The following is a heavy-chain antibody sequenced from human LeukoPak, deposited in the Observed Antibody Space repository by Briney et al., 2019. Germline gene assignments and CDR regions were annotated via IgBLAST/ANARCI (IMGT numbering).Heavy chain of an antibody. Sequence: ASVKVSCKASGYTFNTYGITWVRQAPGQGLEWMGWISGYNGKTKYAQKLQDRVTMTTDTSTTTAYMELRSLTSDDTAVYYCARGGPEPAGYDYWGQGTLVTVSS. CDR2: ISGYNGKT. D-gene: IGHD1-14*01. V-gene: IGHV1-18*01. J-gene: IGHJ4*02. CDR3: ARGGPEPAGYDY. CDR1: GYTFNTYG.